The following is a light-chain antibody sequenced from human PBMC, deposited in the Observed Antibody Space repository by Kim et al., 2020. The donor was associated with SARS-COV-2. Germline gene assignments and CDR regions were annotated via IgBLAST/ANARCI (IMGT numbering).Light chain of an antibody. CDR3: QQYSISPRT. V-gene: IGKV1-9*01. Sequence: ASVGDRGTITCRASQGISNYLAWYQQSPGKAPKLLISAASTLESGVPSRFSGSGSGTEFTLTISSLQPEDFAIYSCQQYSISPRTFGQGTKVDIK. CDR2: AAS. CDR1: QGISNY. J-gene: IGKJ1*01.